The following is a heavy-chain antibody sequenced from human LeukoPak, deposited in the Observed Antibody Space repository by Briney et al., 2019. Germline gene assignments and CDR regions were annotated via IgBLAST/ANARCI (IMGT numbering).Heavy chain of an antibody. V-gene: IGHV4-4*09. Sequence: SETLSLTCTVSGGSISSYYWSWIRQPPGKGLEWIGYIYTSGSTNYNPSLKSRVTISVDTSKNQFSLKLSSVTAADTAVYYCARHPRGAARPGYYYYVDVWGKGTTVTVSS. CDR1: GGSISSYY. J-gene: IGHJ6*03. CDR3: ARHPRGAARPGYYYYVDV. D-gene: IGHD6-6*01. CDR2: IYTSGST.